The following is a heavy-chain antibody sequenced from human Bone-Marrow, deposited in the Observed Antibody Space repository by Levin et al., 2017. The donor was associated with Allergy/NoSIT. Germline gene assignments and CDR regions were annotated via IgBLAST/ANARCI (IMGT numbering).Heavy chain of an antibody. J-gene: IGHJ5*02. D-gene: IGHD3-22*01. CDR3: ARPALGVVVIRDNWFDP. CDR1: GFTFSSYA. V-gene: IGHV3-30-3*01. Sequence: GGSLRLSCAASGFTFSSYAMHWVRQAPGKGLEWVAVISYDGSNKYYADSVKGRFTISRDNSKNTLYLQMNSLRAEDTAVYYCARPALGVVVIRDNWFDPWGQGTLVTVSS. CDR2: ISYDGSNK.